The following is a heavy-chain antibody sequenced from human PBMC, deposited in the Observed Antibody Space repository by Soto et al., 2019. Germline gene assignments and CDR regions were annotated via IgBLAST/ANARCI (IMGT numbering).Heavy chain of an antibody. CDR1: GGSISSSTYF. CDR2: IYYSGST. D-gene: IGHD6-6*01. Sequence: SETLSLTCTVSGGSISSSTYFWGWIRQPPGKGLEWIASIYYSGSTYYNPSLKSRVTISVDTSKNQFSLKLISVTAAGTAVYYCAGIIDTLDYSSSSIRVDFFDHWGQGTLVTVSS. J-gene: IGHJ4*02. V-gene: IGHV4-39*01. CDR3: AGIIDTLDYSSSSIRVDFFDH.